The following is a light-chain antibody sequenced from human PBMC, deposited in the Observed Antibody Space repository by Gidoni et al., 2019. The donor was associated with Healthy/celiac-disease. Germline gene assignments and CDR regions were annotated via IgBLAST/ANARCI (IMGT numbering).Light chain of an antibody. V-gene: IGKV3-20*01. CDR2: GAS. Sequence: EIVLTQSPGTLSLSPGERATLSCRASQSVSSSYLAWYQQKPGQAPRFLIYGASSRATGIPDRFSGSGSGTDFTLTISRLEPEDFAVYYCQQYGSSLWTFXQXTKVEIK. CDR1: QSVSSSY. J-gene: IGKJ1*01. CDR3: QQYGSSLWT.